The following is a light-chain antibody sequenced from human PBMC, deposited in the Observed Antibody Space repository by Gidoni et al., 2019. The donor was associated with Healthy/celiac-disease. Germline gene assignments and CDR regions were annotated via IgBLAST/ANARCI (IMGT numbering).Light chain of an antibody. V-gene: IGLV3-1*01. CDR2: QDT. Sequence: SYELTQAPSVSVSPGQTATITCSGDKLEDKYVCWYQVKPGQSPVLVIYQDTKRPSGIPERFSASHSGNTATLTVSGSQAMDEADYFCQAWDSSTAVFGTGTKVTVL. CDR1: KLEDKY. J-gene: IGLJ1*01. CDR3: QAWDSSTAV.